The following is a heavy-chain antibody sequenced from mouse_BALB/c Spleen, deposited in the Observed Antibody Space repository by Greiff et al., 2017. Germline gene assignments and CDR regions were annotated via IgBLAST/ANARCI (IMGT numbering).Heavy chain of an antibody. CDR3: ARDPRSDYGSYWYFDV. V-gene: IGHV7-3*02. CDR1: GFTFTDYY. D-gene: IGHD2-1*01. J-gene: IGHJ1*01. CDR2: IRNKANGYTT. Sequence: EVKLVESGGGLVQPGGSLRLSCATSGFTFTDYYMSWVRQPPGKALEWLGFIRNKANGYTTEYSASVKGRFTISRDNSQSILYLQMNTLRAEDSATYYCARDPRSDYGSYWYFDVWGAGTTVTVSS.